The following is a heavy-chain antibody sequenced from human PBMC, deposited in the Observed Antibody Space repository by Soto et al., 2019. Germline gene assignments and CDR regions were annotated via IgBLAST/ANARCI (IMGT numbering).Heavy chain of an antibody. CDR3: ARGYCSGGSCYVHYFDY. J-gene: IGHJ4*02. CDR2: INPSGGST. CDR1: GYTFTSYY. D-gene: IGHD2-15*01. V-gene: IGHV1-46*01. Sequence: GASVKVSCKASGYTFTSYYMHWVRQAPGQGLEWMGIINPSGGSTSYAQKFQGRVTMTRDTSTSTVYMELSSLRSEDTAVYYCARGYCSGGSCYVHYFDYWGQGTQLTVYS.